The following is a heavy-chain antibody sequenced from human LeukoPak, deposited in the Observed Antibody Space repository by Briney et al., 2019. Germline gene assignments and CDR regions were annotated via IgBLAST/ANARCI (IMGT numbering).Heavy chain of an antibody. CDR2: INPNSGGT. CDR3: ARGVIDRGYNWNDAPGYYFDY. J-gene: IGHJ4*02. V-gene: IGHV1-2*02. Sequence: ASVKVSCKASGYTFTGYYMRWVRQAPGQGLEWMGWINPNSGGTNYAQKFQGRVTMTRDTSISTAYMELSRLRSDDTAVYYCARGVIDRGYNWNDAPGYYFDYWGQGTLVTVSS. CDR1: GYTFTGYY. D-gene: IGHD1-1*01.